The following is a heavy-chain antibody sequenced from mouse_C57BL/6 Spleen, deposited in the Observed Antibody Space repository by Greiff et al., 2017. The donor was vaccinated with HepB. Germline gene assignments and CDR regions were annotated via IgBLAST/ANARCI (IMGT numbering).Heavy chain of an antibody. CDR1: GYTFTSYW. V-gene: IGHV1-69*01. CDR3: ARKVDYDAYVDV. CDR2: IDPSDSYT. J-gene: IGHJ1*03. D-gene: IGHD2-4*01. Sequence: QVQLQQPGAELVMPGASVKLSCKASGYTFTSYWMHWVKQRPGQGLEWIGEIDPSDSYTNYNQKFKGKSTLTVDKSSSTAYMQLSSLTSEDSAVYDCARKVDYDAYVDVWGTGTTVTVSS.